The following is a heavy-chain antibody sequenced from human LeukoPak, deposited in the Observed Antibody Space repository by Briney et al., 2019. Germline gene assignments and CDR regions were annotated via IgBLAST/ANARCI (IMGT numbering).Heavy chain of an antibody. D-gene: IGHD3-10*02. CDR1: GYTFTGYY. Sequence: GASVKVSCKASGYTFTGYYMYWVRQAPGQGLEWMGWINPNSGGTKYAQKFQGRVTMTRDTSISTAYMELSRLGSDDTAVYYCASGLFSGSYYYYFDYWGQGTLVTVSS. CDR2: INPNSGGT. V-gene: IGHV1-2*02. CDR3: ASGLFSGSYYYYFDY. J-gene: IGHJ4*02.